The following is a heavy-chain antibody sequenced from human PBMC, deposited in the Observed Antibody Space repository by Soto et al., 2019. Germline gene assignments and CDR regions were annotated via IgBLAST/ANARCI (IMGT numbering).Heavy chain of an antibody. V-gene: IGHV4-59*08. CDR3: ASGVYDSSGYYYFFDY. D-gene: IGHD3-22*01. Sequence: PSETLSLTCTVSGGSISSYYWSWIRQPPGKGLEWIGYIYYSGSTNYNPSLKSRITISVDTSKNQFSLKLSSVTAADTALYYCASGVYDSSGYYYFFDYWGQGTLVTVSS. CDR2: IYYSGST. J-gene: IGHJ4*02. CDR1: GGSISSYY.